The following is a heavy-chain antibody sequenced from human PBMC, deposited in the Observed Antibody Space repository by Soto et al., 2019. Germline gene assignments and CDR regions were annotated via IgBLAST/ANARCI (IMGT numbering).Heavy chain of an antibody. V-gene: IGHV3-64*01. D-gene: IGHD1-26*01. CDR3: ARGQTWAHFDY. Sequence: EVQLVESGGGLVQPGGSLRLSCAASGFTFSSYAMHWVRQAPGKGLEYVSALSPDGGSTYYAKSVKGRFTISRDNSKSNLCLQMGSLRGEDLAVYYCARGQTWAHFDYWGQGTLVTVSS. J-gene: IGHJ4*02. CDR1: GFTFSSYA. CDR2: LSPDGGST.